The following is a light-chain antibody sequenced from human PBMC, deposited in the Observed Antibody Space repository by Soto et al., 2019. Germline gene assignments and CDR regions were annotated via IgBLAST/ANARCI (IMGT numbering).Light chain of an antibody. CDR3: SSYTGTNNLLV. J-gene: IGLJ2*01. Sequence: QSALAHPPSASGSPGQSVTISCTGTISDVGTYNSVSWYQQHPGKAPKLMIYEVNKRPSGVPDRFSGSNSGNAASLTVSGLQSEDEADYYCSSYTGTNNLLVFGGGTKLTVL. CDR2: EVN. CDR1: ISDVGTYNS. V-gene: IGLV2-8*01.